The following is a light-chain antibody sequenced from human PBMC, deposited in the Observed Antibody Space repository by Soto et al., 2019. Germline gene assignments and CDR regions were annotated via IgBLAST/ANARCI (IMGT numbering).Light chain of an antibody. J-gene: IGKJ4*01. CDR1: QSVLYSPNNKNY. V-gene: IGKV4-1*01. CDR3: QQYYSPFLT. CDR2: WAS. Sequence: DIVMTQSPDSLAVSLGESATINCKSSQSVLYSPNNKNYLAWYQQKPGQPPKLLIYWASTRESGVPDRFSGSGSGTDFTLTISSLQAEDVAVYYCQQYYSPFLTFGGGTKVEIK.